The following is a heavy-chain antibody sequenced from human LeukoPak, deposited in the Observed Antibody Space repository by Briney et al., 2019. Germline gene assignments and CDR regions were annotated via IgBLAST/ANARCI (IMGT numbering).Heavy chain of an antibody. J-gene: IGHJ5*02. D-gene: IGHD3-3*01. CDR2: IYYSGST. V-gene: IGHV4-59*01. CDR3: ARDLGFTYYDFWSGFPLGFDP. CDR1: GGSISSYY. Sequence: SEALSLTCTVSGGSISSYYWSWIRQPPGKGLEWIGYIYYSGSTNYNPSLKSRVTISVDTSKSQFSLKLSSVTAADTAVYYCARDLGFTYYDFWSGFPLGFDPWGQGTLVTVSS.